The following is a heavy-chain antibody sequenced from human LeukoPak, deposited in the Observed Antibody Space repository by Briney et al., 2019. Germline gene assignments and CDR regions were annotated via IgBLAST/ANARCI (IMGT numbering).Heavy chain of an antibody. CDR1: GGSVTGYY. D-gene: IGHD4-17*01. CDR3: ARGLTTGIGWFDP. V-gene: IGHV4-59*02. Sequence: SETLSLTCTVSGGSVTGYYWSWIRQPPGKALEWIGYIYNSGISNYNPSLKSRVTISVDTSKNQFSLKLSSVTAADTAVYYCARGLTTGIGWFDPWGQGTLVTVSS. J-gene: IGHJ5*02. CDR2: IYNSGIS.